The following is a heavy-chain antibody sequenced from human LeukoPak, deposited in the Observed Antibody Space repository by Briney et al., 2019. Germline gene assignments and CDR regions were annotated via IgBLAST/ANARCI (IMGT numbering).Heavy chain of an antibody. CDR3: ARDDGSGWNIDY. CDR1: GFTFGTYA. D-gene: IGHD6-19*01. V-gene: IGHV3-48*02. J-gene: IGHJ4*02. CDR2: IGTSNSPI. Sequence: GGSLRLSCAASGFTFGTYAMNWVRQAPGKGLEWLSYIGTSNSPIYYADSVKGRFTVSRDNAKNSLYLQMNSLRDEDTAVYYCARDDGSGWNIDYWGQGTLVTVSS.